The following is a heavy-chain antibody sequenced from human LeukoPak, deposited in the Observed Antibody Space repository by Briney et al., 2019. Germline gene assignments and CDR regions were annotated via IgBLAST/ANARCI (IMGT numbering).Heavy chain of an antibody. CDR2: VNPNSGGT. CDR3: ARESGYYHGIDY. D-gene: IGHD3-22*01. J-gene: IGHJ4*02. V-gene: IGHV1-2*02. CDR1: GYTFTGYY. Sequence: GASVKVSCKASGYTFTGYYMHWVRQAPGQGLEWMGWVNPNSGGTNYAQKFQGRVTMTRDTSISTAYMELSRLRSDDTAVYYCARESGYYHGIDYWGQGTLVTVSS.